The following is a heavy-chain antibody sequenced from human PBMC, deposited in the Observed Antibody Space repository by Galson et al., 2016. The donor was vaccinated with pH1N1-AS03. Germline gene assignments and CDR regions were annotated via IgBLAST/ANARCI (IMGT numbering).Heavy chain of an antibody. CDR2: ISWNSEMI. Sequence: SLRLSCAASGFTFNDYAMHWVRQAPGKGLEWVSGISWNSEMIGYADSVRGRFNISRDNAKNSLYLEMSSLRREDTAIYFCTRAPPGGSSWIGGHFDHWGPGILVNVSS. CDR1: GFTFNDYA. CDR3: TRAPPGGSSWIGGHFDH. V-gene: IGHV3-9*01. J-gene: IGHJ4*02. D-gene: IGHD6-13*01.